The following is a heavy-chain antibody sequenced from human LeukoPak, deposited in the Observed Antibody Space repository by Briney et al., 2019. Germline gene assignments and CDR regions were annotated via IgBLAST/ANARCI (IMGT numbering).Heavy chain of an antibody. CDR3: GRDWKLDY. J-gene: IGHJ4*02. D-gene: IGHD1-1*01. V-gene: IGHV3-23*01. CDR1: GFTFSSYA. Sequence: GGSLRLSCAASGFTFSSYAMSWVRQAPGKGLEWVSAISGSGGSTYYADSVKGRFTISRDNSKKTLYLQMNSVRVEDTAIYYCGRDWKLDYWGQGTLVTVSS. CDR2: ISGSGGST.